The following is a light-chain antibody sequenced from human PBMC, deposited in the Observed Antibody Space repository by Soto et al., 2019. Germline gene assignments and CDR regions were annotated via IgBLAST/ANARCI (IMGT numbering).Light chain of an antibody. CDR1: QTVSNN. CDR2: GAS. V-gene: IGKV3-15*01. Sequence: EIVLTQSAGTLSLSPGERATLSCRATQTVSNNVAWYQQKPGQAPRLLILGASTRATGISARFSGSGSGTEFTLSISSLQSEDFAVYYCKQYKEWPPFTFGQGTRLEI. CDR3: KQYKEWPPFT. J-gene: IGKJ5*01.